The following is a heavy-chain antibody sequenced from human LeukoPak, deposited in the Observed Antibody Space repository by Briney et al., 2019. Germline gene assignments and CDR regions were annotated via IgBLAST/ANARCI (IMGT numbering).Heavy chain of an antibody. J-gene: IGHJ4*02. CDR3: ARDSTMAGPEGIDY. CDR1: GYTFTGYY. CDR2: INPNSGGT. Sequence: GASVKVSCKASGYTFTGYYFHWVRQVPGQGLEWMGWINPNSGGTNYAQKFQGRVTMTRDTSSSTVYMELSRLTSDDTAVYYCARDSTMAGPEGIDYWGQGTLVTVSS. D-gene: IGHD5-24*01. V-gene: IGHV1-2*02.